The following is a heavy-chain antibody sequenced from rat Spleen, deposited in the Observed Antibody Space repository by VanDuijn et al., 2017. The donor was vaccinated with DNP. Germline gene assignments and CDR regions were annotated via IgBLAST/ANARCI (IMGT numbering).Heavy chain of an antibody. CDR2: ISYDGNRP. CDR3: ARHDLDGYYHRYWFAY. CDR1: GITFRDYY. J-gene: IGHJ3*01. V-gene: IGHV5-7*01. Sequence: EVRLVESGGGLVQPGRSLKLSCAASGITFRDYYMAWVRQAPQKGLEWVATISYDGNRPYYRDSVKGRFTISRDHAKSTLYLQMDSLRSEDTATYYGARHDLDGYYHRYWFAYWGQGTLVTVSS. D-gene: IGHD1-12*03.